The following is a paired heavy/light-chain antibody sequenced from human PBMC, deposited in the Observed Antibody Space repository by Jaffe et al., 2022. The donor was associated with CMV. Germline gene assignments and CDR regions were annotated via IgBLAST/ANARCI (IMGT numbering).Light chain of an antibody. CDR3: QVWDSSSDHPGV. J-gene: IGLJ2*01. V-gene: IGLV3-21*04. CDR2: YDS. CDR1: NIGSKS. Sequence: SYVLTQPPSVSVAPGKTARITCGGNNIGSKSVHWYQQRPGQAPVLVIYYDSDRPSGIPERFSGSDSGNTATLTISRVEAGDEADYYCQVWDSSSDHPGVFGGGTKLTVL.
Heavy chain of an antibody. CDR3: ARDLEAAAGEVNWFDP. CDR1: GASIRYYF. V-gene: IGHV4-4*07. CDR2: IHTSGRT. D-gene: IGHD6-13*01. J-gene: IGHJ5*02. Sequence: QVRLQESGPGLVKASETLSLTCSVSGASIRYYFWSWIRQPAGKGLEWIGRIHTSGRTTYSPSLKTRVTMSVDTSKNQFSLNLSAVTAADTAVYYCARDLEAAAGEVNWFDPWGQGTLVTVYS.